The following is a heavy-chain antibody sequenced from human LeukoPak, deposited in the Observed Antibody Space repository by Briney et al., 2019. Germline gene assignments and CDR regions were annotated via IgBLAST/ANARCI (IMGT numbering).Heavy chain of an antibody. CDR3: ARAFRGSSSGLNY. Sequence: SETLSLTCTVSGGTISSFYWNWIRQPPGKGLEWLGFIYYSGSTNYNPSLKSRVTMSVDTSKNQFSLHLNSVTAADTAVYYCARAFRGSSSGLNYWGQGILVAVSS. CDR2: IYYSGST. V-gene: IGHV4-59*01. D-gene: IGHD6-6*01. CDR1: GGTISSFY. J-gene: IGHJ4*02.